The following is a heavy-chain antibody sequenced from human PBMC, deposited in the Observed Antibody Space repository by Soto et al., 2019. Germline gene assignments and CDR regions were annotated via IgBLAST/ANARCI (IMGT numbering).Heavy chain of an antibody. CDR1: GFTFSSYG. D-gene: IGHD2-2*03. CDR2: ISYDGSNK. Sequence: VGSLRLSCAASGFTFSSYGMHWVRQAPGKGLEWVAVISYDGSNKYYADSVKGRFTISRDNSKNTLYLQMNSLRAEDTAVYYCAKDHMDIVVVPAARMNGMDVWGQGTTVTVSS. J-gene: IGHJ6*02. V-gene: IGHV3-30*18. CDR3: AKDHMDIVVVPAARMNGMDV.